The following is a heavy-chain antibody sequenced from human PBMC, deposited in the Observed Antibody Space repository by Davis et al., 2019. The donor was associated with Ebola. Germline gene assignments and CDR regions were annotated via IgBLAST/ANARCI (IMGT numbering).Heavy chain of an antibody. CDR1: GYTFTSYG. V-gene: IGHV1-18*04. CDR3: ASLAAAGRNYYYYGMDV. J-gene: IGHJ6*02. CDR2: ISAYNGNT. D-gene: IGHD6-13*01. Sequence: ASVKVSCKASGYTFTSYGISWVRQAPGQGLEWMGWISAYNGNTNYAQKLQGRVTMTTDTSTSTAYMELRSLRSEDTAVYYCASLAAAGRNYYYYGMDVWGQGTTVTVSS.